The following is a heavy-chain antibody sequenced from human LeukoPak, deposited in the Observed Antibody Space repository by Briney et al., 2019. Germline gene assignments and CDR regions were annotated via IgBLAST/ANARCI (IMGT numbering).Heavy chain of an antibody. Sequence: PGRSLRLSCAASGFTFDDYAMHWVRQAPGKGLEWVSVIYSGGSTYYADSVKGRFTISRDNSKNTLYLQMNSLRAEDTAVYYCARELGWLYYFDYWGQGTLVTVSS. J-gene: IGHJ4*02. D-gene: IGHD5-24*01. CDR1: GFTFDDYA. CDR2: IYSGGST. V-gene: IGHV3-66*02. CDR3: ARELGWLYYFDY.